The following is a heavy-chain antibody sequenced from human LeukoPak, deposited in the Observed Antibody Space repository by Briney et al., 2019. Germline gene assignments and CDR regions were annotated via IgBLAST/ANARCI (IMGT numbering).Heavy chain of an antibody. J-gene: IGHJ6*02. D-gene: IGHD3-3*01. V-gene: IGHV1-46*01. CDR1: GYTFTSYY. CDR3: ARDGSVLRFLEWLPGYYGMDV. CDR2: INPSGGST. Sequence: GASVKVSCKASGYTFTSYYMHWVRQAPGQGLEWMGIINPSGGSTGYAQKFQGRVTMTRDTSTSTVYMELSSLRSEDTAVYYCARDGSVLRFLEWLPGYYGMDVWGQGTTVTVSS.